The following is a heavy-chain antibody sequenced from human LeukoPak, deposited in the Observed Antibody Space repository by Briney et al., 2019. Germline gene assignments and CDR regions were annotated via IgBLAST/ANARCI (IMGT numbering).Heavy chain of an antibody. CDR2: IWYDGTNK. J-gene: IGHJ4*02. Sequence: GGSLRLSCAASGFTFSSYGMHWVRQAPGKGLEWVAVIWYDGTNKNYADSVKGRFTISRDNSKDTLYLQMNSLRAEDTAVYYRAKSVVYGSGNYYNFDYWGRGTLVTVSS. CDR1: GFTFSSYG. D-gene: IGHD3-10*01. CDR3: AKSVVYGSGNYYNFDY. V-gene: IGHV3-33*06.